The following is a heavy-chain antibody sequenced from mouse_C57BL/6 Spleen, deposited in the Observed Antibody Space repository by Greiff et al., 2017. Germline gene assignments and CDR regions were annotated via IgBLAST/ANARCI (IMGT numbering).Heavy chain of an antibody. CDR3: APKVYPYYYAMDY. CDR1: GYAFSSSW. J-gene: IGHJ4*01. CDR2: IYPGDGDT. D-gene: IGHD5-1*01. Sequence: VQLQQSGPELVKPGASVKISCKASGYAFSSSWMNWVKQRPGKGLEWIGRIYPGDGDTNYNGKFKGTDTLTADKSSSTAYMQLSSLTSEDSAVYSWAPKVYPYYYAMDYWGQGTSVTVSS. V-gene: IGHV1-82*01.